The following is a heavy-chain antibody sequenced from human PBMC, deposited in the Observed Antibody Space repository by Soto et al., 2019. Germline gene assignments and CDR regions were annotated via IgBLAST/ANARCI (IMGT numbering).Heavy chain of an antibody. J-gene: IGHJ4*02. CDR1: GFTFSSYA. V-gene: IGHV3-23*01. D-gene: IGHD2-21*01. CDR2: LTGSSGTT. CDR3: AKDGGE. Sequence: EVQLLESGGGLVQPGGSLRLSCAASGFTFSSYAMYWVRQAPGKGLEWVSSLTGSSGTTYYADSVKGRFTISRDNSENTLYLQMNSLRAEDTAIYYCAKDGGEGGQGTLVTVSS.